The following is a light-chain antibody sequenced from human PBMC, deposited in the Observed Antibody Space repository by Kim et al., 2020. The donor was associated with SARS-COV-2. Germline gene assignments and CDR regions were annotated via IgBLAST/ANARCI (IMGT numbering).Light chain of an antibody. CDR1: SGHSSYD. CDR3: QTWGTGIQV. Sequence: QPVLTQSPSASASLGASVKLTCTLSSGHSSYDIAWHQQQPEKGPRYLMKVNSDGSHNKADGIPDRFSGSSFGAERYLTISSLQSEDEADYYCQTWGTGIQVFGGGTKLTVL. J-gene: IGLJ2*01. V-gene: IGLV4-69*01. CDR2: VNSDGSH.